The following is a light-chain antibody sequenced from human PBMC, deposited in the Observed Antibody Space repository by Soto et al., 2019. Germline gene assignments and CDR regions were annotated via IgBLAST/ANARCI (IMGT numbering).Light chain of an antibody. CDR2: DAS. CDR3: PQRSG. V-gene: IGKV3-11*01. CDR1: QSVSSY. Sequence: EIVLTQSPATLSLSPGERATLSCRASQSVSSYLAWYQQKPGQAPRLLIYDASNRATGIPARFSGSGSGTDFTLTISSLEPEDFAVYYCPQRSGFGQGTKVEIK. J-gene: IGKJ1*01.